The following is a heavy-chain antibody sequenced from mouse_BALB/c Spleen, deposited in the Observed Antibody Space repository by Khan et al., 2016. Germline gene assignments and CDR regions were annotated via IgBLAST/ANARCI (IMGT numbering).Heavy chain of an antibody. Sequence: EVQLQESGPGLVKPSQSLSLTCTVTGYSITSDYAWNWIRQFPGNKLEWMGYISYSGSTSYNPSLKSRISITRDTSKNQFFLQLNSVTTEDTATYYRTRAIGMDYWGQGTSVTVSS. D-gene: IGHD2-14*01. V-gene: IGHV3-2*02. CDR1: GYSITSDYA. CDR3: TRAIGMDY. J-gene: IGHJ4*01. CDR2: ISYSGST.